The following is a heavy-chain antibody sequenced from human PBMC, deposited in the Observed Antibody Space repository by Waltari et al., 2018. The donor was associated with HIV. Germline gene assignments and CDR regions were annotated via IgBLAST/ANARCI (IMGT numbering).Heavy chain of an antibody. D-gene: IGHD5-18*01. J-gene: IGHJ4*02. V-gene: IGHV3-7*01. Sequence: EVQLVESGGGLVQPGGSLRLSCAASGFTFSAYWMSWVRQAPGKGLGGGANIKQDGSGQYYVDSVKGRFTISRDNAKNSLYLQMNSLRADDTAVYYCARPQGGYSYGFNYWGQGTLVTVSS. CDR3: ARPQGGYSYGFNY. CDR2: IKQDGSGQ. CDR1: GFTFSAYW.